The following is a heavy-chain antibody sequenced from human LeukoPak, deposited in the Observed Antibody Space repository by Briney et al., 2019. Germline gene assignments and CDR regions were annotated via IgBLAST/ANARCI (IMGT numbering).Heavy chain of an antibody. CDR3: ASAVRDCGGDCYAPFQH. CDR1: GFTFSSYS. V-gene: IGHV3-48*04. CDR2: ISSSSSTI. J-gene: IGHJ1*01. Sequence: GGSLRLSCAASGFTFSSYSMNRVRQAPGKGLEWVSYISSSSSTIYYADSVKGRFTISRDNAKNSLYLQMNSLRAEDTAVYYCASAVRDCGGDCYAPFQHWGQGTLVTVSS. D-gene: IGHD2-21*02.